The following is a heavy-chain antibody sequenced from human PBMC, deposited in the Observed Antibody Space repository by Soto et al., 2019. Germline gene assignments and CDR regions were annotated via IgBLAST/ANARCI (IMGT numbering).Heavy chain of an antibody. CDR2: ISGSGGST. V-gene: IGHV3-23*01. Sequence: GGSLRLSCAASGFTFSSYAMSWVRQAPWKGLEWVSAISGSGGSTYYADSVKGRFTISRDNSKNTLYLQVNSLRAEDTAVYYCAKDPPYYDFWSGYFSAGSENWFDPWGQGTLVTVSS. CDR1: GFTFSSYA. CDR3: AKDPPYYDFWSGYFSAGSENWFDP. J-gene: IGHJ5*02. D-gene: IGHD3-3*01.